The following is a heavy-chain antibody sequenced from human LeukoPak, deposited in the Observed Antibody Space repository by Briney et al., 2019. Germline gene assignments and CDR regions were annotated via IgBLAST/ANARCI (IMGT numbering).Heavy chain of an antibody. Sequence: SETLSLTCTVSGGSINSYYWSWIRQPPGKGLEWIGYIYYSGNTNYNPSLQSRVTISVDTSKSQFSLKLNSVSAADTAVYYCARGNSGSYNDGAFDVWGQGTMVTVSS. CDR3: ARGNSGSYNDGAFDV. CDR1: GGSINSYY. J-gene: IGHJ3*01. CDR2: IYYSGNT. D-gene: IGHD1-26*01. V-gene: IGHV4-59*01.